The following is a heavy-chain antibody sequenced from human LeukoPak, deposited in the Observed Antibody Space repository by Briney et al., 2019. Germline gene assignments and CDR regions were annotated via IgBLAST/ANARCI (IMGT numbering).Heavy chain of an antibody. Sequence: GGSLRLSCAASGFTFSSYAMSWVRQAPGKGLEWVSAISGSGGSTYYADSVKGRFTISRDNSKNTLYLQMNSLRAEDTAVYYCAKDLGYYGSGSHPSDYWGQGTLVTVSS. CDR2: ISGSGGST. CDR3: AKDLGYYGSGSHPSDY. CDR1: GFTFSSYA. D-gene: IGHD3-10*01. J-gene: IGHJ4*02. V-gene: IGHV3-23*01.